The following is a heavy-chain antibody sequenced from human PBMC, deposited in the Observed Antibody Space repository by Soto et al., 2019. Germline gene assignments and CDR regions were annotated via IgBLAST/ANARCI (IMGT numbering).Heavy chain of an antibody. D-gene: IGHD5-12*01. CDR2: IVPVFGRP. V-gene: IGHV1-69*13. CDR3: VREGSGYNF. CDR1: GGSFSNFG. Sequence: SVKVSCKASGGSFSNFGISWVLQAPGQGLEWMGGIVPVFGRPNYAQRFRGRLTITADESTSTGYMELISLRSDDTAVYYCVREGSGYNFWGQGTQVTVSS. J-gene: IGHJ4*02.